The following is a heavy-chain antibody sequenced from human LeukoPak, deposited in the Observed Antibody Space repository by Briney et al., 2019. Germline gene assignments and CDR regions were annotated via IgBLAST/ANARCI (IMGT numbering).Heavy chain of an antibody. J-gene: IGHJ6*03. Sequence: ASVKVSCKASGYTFTGYYMHWVRQAPGQGLERMGWINPNSGGTNYAQKFQGRVTMTRDTSISTAYMELSRLRSDDTAVYYCARESTIFGVVNYYYMDVWGKGTTVTVSS. V-gene: IGHV1-2*02. CDR1: GYTFTGYY. D-gene: IGHD3-3*01. CDR3: ARESTIFGVVNYYYMDV. CDR2: INPNSGGT.